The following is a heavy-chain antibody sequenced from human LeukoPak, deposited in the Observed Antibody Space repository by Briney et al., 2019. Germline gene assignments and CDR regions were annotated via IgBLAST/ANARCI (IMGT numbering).Heavy chain of an antibody. CDR3: ASQLYYDSSGYYY. V-gene: IGHV4-59*01. CDR1: GGSISSCY. CDR2: IYYSGST. Sequence: SETLSLTCTVSGGSISSCYWSWIRQPPGKGLEWIGYIYYSGSTNYNPSVKSRVPISVDTSKNHFSLKLSSVTAADTAVYYCASQLYYDSSGYYYWGQGTLVTVSS. D-gene: IGHD3-22*01. J-gene: IGHJ4*02.